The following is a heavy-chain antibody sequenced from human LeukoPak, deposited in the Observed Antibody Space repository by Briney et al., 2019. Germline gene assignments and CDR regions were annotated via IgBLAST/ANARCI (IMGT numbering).Heavy chain of an antibody. CDR3: ARGIYSSSWYSNYYYSYMDV. V-gene: IGHV3-7*01. Sequence: PGGSLRLSCAASGFTFSSYWMSWVRQAPGKGLEWVANIKQDGSEKYYVDSVKGRFTISRDNAKNSLYLQMNSLRAEDTAVYYCARGIYSSSWYSNYYYSYMDVWGKGTTVTVSS. CDR2: IKQDGSEK. CDR1: GFTFSSYW. J-gene: IGHJ6*03. D-gene: IGHD6-13*01.